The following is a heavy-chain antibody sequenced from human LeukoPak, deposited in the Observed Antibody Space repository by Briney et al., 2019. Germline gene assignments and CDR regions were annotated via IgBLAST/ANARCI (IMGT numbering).Heavy chain of an antibody. CDR1: GYTFTGYY. J-gene: IGHJ3*02. CDR2: INPNSGGT. CDR3: ARVGYCSGGSCYFYAFDI. D-gene: IGHD2-15*01. Sequence: ASVKVSCKASGYTFTGYYMHWVRQAPGQGLEWMGWINPNSGGTNYAQKFQGRVTMTRDTSISTAYMELSRLRSDDTAVYYCARVGYCSGGSCYFYAFDIWGQGTMVTVSS. V-gene: IGHV1-2*02.